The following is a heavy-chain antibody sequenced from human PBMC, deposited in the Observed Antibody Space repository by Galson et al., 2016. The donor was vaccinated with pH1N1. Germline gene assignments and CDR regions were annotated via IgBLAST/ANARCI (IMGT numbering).Heavy chain of an antibody. CDR2: IYYSGST. D-gene: IGHD3-10*01. Sequence: LSLTCTVSGGSISSHDRSWIRQPPGKGLEWIGCIYYSGSTNYNPSVKSRVTISVDTSKNQFSLKLSSVTAADTAVYYCASLLWFGELGGYFQHWGQGTLVTVSS. J-gene: IGHJ1*01. V-gene: IGHV4-59*11. CDR1: GGSISSHD. CDR3: ASLLWFGELGGYFQH.